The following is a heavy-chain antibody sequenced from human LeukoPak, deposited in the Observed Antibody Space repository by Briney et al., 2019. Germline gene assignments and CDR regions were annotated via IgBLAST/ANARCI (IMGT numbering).Heavy chain of an antibody. CDR2: IIPIFGTA. V-gene: IGHV1-69*13. D-gene: IGHD2-2*01. Sequence: ASVKVSCKASGGTFSSYAISWVRQAPGQGLEWMGGIIPIFGTANYAQKFQGRVTITADESTSTAYMELSSLRSEDTAVYYCARGDCSSTSCYEDYYYYMDVWGKGTTVTVSS. J-gene: IGHJ6*03. CDR1: GGTFSSYA. CDR3: ARGDCSSTSCYEDYYYYMDV.